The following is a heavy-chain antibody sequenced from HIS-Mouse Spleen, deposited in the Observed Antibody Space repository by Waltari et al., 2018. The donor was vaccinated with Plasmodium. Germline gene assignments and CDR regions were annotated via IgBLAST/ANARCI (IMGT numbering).Heavy chain of an antibody. J-gene: IGHJ4*02. D-gene: IGHD6-6*01. CDR2: IDWDDDK. CDR3: ARHKKRGQLDRGYFDY. CDR1: GFSLSTSGMC. V-gene: IGHV2-70*15. Sequence: QVTLRESGPALVKPTQTLTLTCTFSGFSLSTSGMCVSWIRQPPGKALEWLARIDWDDDKYYSTSLKTRLTISKDTSKNQVVLTMTNMDPVDTATYYCARHKKRGQLDRGYFDYWGQGTLVTVSS.